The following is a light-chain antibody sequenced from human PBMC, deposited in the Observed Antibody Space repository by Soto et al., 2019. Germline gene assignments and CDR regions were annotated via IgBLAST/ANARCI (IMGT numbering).Light chain of an antibody. CDR2: DAS. CDR1: QSISSW. CDR3: QQYNNYFWA. V-gene: IGKV1-5*01. Sequence: DIQMTQSPSTLSASVGDRVTITCRASQSISSWLAWYQQKPGKAPKLLIYDASSLESGVPSRFSGSGSGTEFTLTISSLQPDDLATYYCQQYNNYFWAFGQGTRVEIK. J-gene: IGKJ1*01.